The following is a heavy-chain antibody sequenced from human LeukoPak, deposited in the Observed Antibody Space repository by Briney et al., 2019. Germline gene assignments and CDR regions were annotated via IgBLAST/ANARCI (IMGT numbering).Heavy chain of an antibody. D-gene: IGHD1-26*01. CDR3: ARGESADWELEGWYFDL. CDR2: MNPNSGNT. J-gene: IGHJ2*01. CDR1: GYTFTSYD. Sequence: ASVKVSCKASGYTFTSYDINWVRQATGQGLEWMGWMNPNSGNTGYAQKFQGRVTMTRNTSISIAYMELSSLRSEDTAVYYCARGESADWELEGWYFDLWGRGTLVTVSS. V-gene: IGHV1-8*01.